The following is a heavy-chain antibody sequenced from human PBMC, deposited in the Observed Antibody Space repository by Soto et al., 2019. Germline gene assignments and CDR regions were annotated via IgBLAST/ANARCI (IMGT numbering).Heavy chain of an antibody. CDR1: GFTFSSYS. J-gene: IGHJ4*02. D-gene: IGHD2-15*01. V-gene: IGHV3-21*01. CDR2: ISSSSSYI. CDR3: ARSGRGRYCSGGSCYGIDY. Sequence: EVQLVESGGGLVKPGGSLRLSCAASGFTFSSYSMNWVRQAPGKGLEWVSSISSSSSYIYDADSVKGRFTSFRDNANNSLSLKIHRLRADDTAVYSCARSGRGRYCSGGSCYGIDYWGQGPLVTVSS.